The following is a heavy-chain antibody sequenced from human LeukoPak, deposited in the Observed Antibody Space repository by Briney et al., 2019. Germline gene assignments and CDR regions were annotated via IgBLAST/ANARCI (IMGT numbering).Heavy chain of an antibody. V-gene: IGHV4-34*01. Sequence: SETLSLTCAVYGGSFSGYYRSWIRQPPGKGLEWIGEINHSGSTNYNPSLKSRVTISVDTSKNQFSLKLSSVTAADTAVYYCAKVLRGHYYYYYGMDVWGQGTTVTVSS. J-gene: IGHJ6*02. D-gene: IGHD2-15*01. CDR1: GGSFSGYY. CDR2: INHSGST. CDR3: AKVLRGHYYYYYGMDV.